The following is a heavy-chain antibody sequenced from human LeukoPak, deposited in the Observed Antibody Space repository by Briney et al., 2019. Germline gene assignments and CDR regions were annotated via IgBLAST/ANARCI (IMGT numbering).Heavy chain of an antibody. CDR1: GYSISNGYY. CDR3: ARQHDSYYYYYIDV. Sequence: PSETLSLTCAVSGYSISNGYYCVWIRQPPGRGLEWIGSLYHSDSAYYNTSLRSRVSMSVDTSKNQFSLTLSFVTAADTAVYYCARQHDSYYYYYIDVWGSGTTVTVSS. V-gene: IGHV4-38-2*01. CDR2: LYHSDSA. J-gene: IGHJ6*03.